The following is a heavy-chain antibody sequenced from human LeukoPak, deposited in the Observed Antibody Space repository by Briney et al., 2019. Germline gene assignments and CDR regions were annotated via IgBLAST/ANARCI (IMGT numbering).Heavy chain of an antibody. CDR1: GFTFSSYS. J-gene: IGHJ4*02. Sequence: GGSLRLSCAASGFTFSSYSMNWVRQAPGKGLEWVSSISSSSSYIYYADSVKGRFIISGDNAKNSLYLQMNSLRAEDTAVYYCARAGIAVAGIDYWGQGTLVTVSS. CDR2: ISSSSSYI. V-gene: IGHV3-21*01. D-gene: IGHD6-19*01. CDR3: ARAGIAVAGIDY.